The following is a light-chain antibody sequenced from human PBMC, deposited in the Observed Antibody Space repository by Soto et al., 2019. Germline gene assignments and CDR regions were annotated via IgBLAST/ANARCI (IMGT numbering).Light chain of an antibody. CDR1: SRDVGGYNS. CDR2: DVS. Sequence: QSALTQPASVSGSPGQSITISCTGTSRDVGGYNSVSWYQQHPEKAPQLKIFDVSNRPSGISDRFSGSKSGNTASLTISGLQAEDEADYYCSSYTSTNTLIFGGGTKVTVL. J-gene: IGLJ2*01. V-gene: IGLV2-14*03. CDR3: SSYTSTNTLI.